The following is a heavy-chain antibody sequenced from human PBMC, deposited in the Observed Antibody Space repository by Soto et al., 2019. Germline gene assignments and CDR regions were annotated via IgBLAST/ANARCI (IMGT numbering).Heavy chain of an antibody. CDR1: AYTCTTYG. CDR2: FDPEDGET. D-gene: IGHD6-19*01. J-gene: IGHJ6*02. CDR3: ATGEKQLLVSDV. V-gene: IGHV1-24*01. Sequence: GASVQVSCKACAYTCTTYGISCVRQAPGKGLEWMGGFDPEDGETIYAQKFQGRVTMTEDTSTDTAYMELSSLRAEHTAVYYCATGEKQLLVSDVWGQGTTVTVSS.